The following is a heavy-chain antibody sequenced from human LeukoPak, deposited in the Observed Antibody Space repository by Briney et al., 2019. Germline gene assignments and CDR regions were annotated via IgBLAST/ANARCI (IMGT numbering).Heavy chain of an antibody. D-gene: IGHD6-13*01. Sequence: GASVKVSCKASGYTFTGYCMHWVRQAPGQGLEWMGWINPNSGGTNYAQKFQGRVTMTRDTSISTAYMELSRLRSDDTAVYYCARTALYSSSWYEDYWGQGTLVTVSS. CDR1: GYTFTGYC. J-gene: IGHJ4*02. CDR2: INPNSGGT. V-gene: IGHV1-2*02. CDR3: ARTALYSSSWYEDY.